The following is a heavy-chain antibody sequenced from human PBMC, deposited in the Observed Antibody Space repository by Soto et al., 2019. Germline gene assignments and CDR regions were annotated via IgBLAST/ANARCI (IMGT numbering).Heavy chain of an antibody. CDR2: ISSSSSTI. CDR1: GFTFSSYS. D-gene: IGHD3-10*01. V-gene: IGHV3-48*02. CDR3: ARDKASLTMVRGVIIDYGMDV. Sequence: GGSLRLSCAASGFTFSSYSMNWVRQAPGKGLEWVSYISSSSSTIYYADSVKGRFTISRDKAKNSLYLQMNSLRDEDTAVYYCARDKASLTMVRGVIIDYGMDVWGQGTTVTVSS. J-gene: IGHJ6*02.